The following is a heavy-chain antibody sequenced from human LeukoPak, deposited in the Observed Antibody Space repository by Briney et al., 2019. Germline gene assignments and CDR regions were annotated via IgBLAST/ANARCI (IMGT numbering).Heavy chain of an antibody. CDR2: IYSDNT. Sequence: GGSLRLSCTGSGFTVSSNSMSGVRQAPGKGLEWVSFIYSDNTHYSDSVKGRFTISRDNAKNSLYLQMNSLRAEDTAVYYCARSHWGPTYYYDSSGYYGFDYWGQGTLVTVSS. CDR3: ARSHWGPTYYYDSSGYYGFDY. J-gene: IGHJ4*02. D-gene: IGHD3-22*01. CDR1: GFTVSSNS. V-gene: IGHV3-53*01.